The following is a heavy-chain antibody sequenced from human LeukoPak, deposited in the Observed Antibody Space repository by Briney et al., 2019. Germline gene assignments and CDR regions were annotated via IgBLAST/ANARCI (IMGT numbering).Heavy chain of an antibody. CDR1: GYSFTSYW. D-gene: IGHD5-24*01. CDR2: IYPGDSDT. CDR3: ARHRMRWLQPFDAFGI. J-gene: IGHJ3*02. V-gene: IGHV5-51*01. Sequence: GESLKISCKGSGYSFTSYWIGWVRQMPGKGLEWMGIIYPGDSDTRYSPSFQGQVTISADKSISTAYLQWSSLKASDTAMYYCARHRMRWLQPFDAFGIWGQGTMVTVSS.